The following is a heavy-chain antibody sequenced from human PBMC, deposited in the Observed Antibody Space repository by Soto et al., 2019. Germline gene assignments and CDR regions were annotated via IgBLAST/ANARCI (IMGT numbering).Heavy chain of an antibody. CDR1: GGSISSSSYY. J-gene: IGHJ4*02. Sequence: SETLSLTCTVSGGSISSSSYYWGWVRQSPGKGLEWMGSIYYAGDTQYNPSLKSRVTLSVDRSNNQFSLKVTSVTAADTAVYYCARQDATMGYYAFWSGFPVAHWGQGTLVTVSS. V-gene: IGHV4-39*01. CDR2: IYYAGDT. D-gene: IGHD3-3*01. CDR3: ARQDATMGYYAFWSGFPVAH.